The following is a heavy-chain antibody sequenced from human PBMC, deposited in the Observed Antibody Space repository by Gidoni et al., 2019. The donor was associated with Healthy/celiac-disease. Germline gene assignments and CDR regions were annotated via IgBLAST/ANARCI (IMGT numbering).Heavy chain of an antibody. CDR1: GGSISSSSYY. CDR3: ARQRNDYGGPPFPARYFDL. Sequence: QLQLQESGPGLVKPSETLSLTGTVSGGSISSSSYYWGWIRQPPGKGLEWIGSIYYSGSTYYNPSLKSRVTISVDTSKNQSSLQLSSVTAADTAVYYCARQRNDYGGPPFPARYFDLWGRGTLVTVSS. V-gene: IGHV4-39*01. J-gene: IGHJ2*01. CDR2: IYYSGST. D-gene: IGHD4-17*01.